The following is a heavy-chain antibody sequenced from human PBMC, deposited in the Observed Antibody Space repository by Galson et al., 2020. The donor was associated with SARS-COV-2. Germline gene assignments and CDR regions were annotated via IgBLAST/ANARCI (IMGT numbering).Heavy chain of an antibody. CDR2: INSRVSH. Sequence: SETMSLTCAVYAGSFSGYYWSWIRQPPGKGREWIGEINSRVSHNYHPSLKRRATIPVDTSKNHFSLRLSSVTAADTAVYYCAREENFFLVVTATRMCYFDYWGRGTLATVSS. CDR1: AGSFSGYY. V-gene: IGHV4-34*01. J-gene: IGHJ4*02. D-gene: IGHD2-21*02. CDR3: AREENFFLVVTATRMCYFDY.